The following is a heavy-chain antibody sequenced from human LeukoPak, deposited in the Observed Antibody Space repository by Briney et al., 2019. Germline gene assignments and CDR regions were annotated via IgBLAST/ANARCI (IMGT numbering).Heavy chain of an antibody. J-gene: IGHJ5*02. CDR2: ISGSGGST. CDR3: AKEMLPRSDYDFWSGHNWFDP. D-gene: IGHD3-3*01. V-gene: IGHV3-23*01. Sequence: GGSLRLSCAASGFTFSSYGMHWVRQAPGKGLEWVSAISGSGGSTYYADSVKGRFTISRDNSKNTLYLQMNSLRAEDTAVYYCAKEMLPRSDYDFWSGHNWFDPWGQGTLVTVSS. CDR1: GFTFSSYG.